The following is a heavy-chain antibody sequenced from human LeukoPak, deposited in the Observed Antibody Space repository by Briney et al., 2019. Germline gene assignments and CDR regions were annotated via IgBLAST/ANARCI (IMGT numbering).Heavy chain of an antibody. J-gene: IGHJ5*02. V-gene: IGHV4-31*03. CDR3: ARAVTRAAAGTLVGWFDP. D-gene: IGHD6-13*01. Sequence: PSETLSLTCTVSGGSISSGGYYWSWIRQHPGKGLEWIGYIYYSGSTYYNPSLKSRVTISVDTSKNQFSLKLSSVTAADTAVYYCARAVTRAAAGTLVGWFDPWGQGTLVTVSS. CDR2: IYYSGST. CDR1: GGSISSGGYY.